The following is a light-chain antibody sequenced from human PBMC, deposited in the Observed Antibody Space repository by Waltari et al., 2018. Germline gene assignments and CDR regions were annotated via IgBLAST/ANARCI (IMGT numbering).Light chain of an antibody. CDR2: GNS. Sequence: QSVLTQPPSVSGAPGQRVTISCTGRSSNIGAGYAVHWYQQLPGPAPKLLIYGNSNRPSGVPDRFSGSKSGTSASLAITGLQAEDEADYYCQSYDSSLSGYVFGTGTKVTVL. J-gene: IGLJ1*01. V-gene: IGLV1-40*01. CDR3: QSYDSSLSGYV. CDR1: SSNIGAGYA.